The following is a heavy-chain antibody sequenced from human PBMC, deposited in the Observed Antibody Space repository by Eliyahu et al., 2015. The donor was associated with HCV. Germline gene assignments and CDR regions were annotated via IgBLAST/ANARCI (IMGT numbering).Heavy chain of an antibody. CDR1: GFPFSDYG. V-gene: IGHV3-23*01. Sequence: EVQLLESGGGLIQPGGSLRLSCAXSGFPFSDYGMGWXRQAPGKGLEGVSAISGSGGSTYYADSVKGRFTISRDNFKNTLYLQVNSLRAEDTALYYCAKWGSTYSYGMDVWGQGTTVTVSS. D-gene: IGHD3-10*01. CDR2: ISGSGGST. J-gene: IGHJ6*02. CDR3: AKWGSTYSYGMDV.